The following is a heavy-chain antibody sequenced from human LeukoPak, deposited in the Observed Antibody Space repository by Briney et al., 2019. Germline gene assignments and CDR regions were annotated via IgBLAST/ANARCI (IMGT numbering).Heavy chain of an antibody. CDR3: ARDERAIFGVVIGYYFDY. Sequence: ASVKVSCKASGYTFTGYYMHWVRQAPGQGLEWMGWINPNSGGTNYAQKFQGRVTMTRDTSISTAYMELSRLRSDDTAVYYCARDERAIFGVVIGYYFDYWGQGTLVTVSS. CDR1: GYTFTGYY. J-gene: IGHJ4*02. CDR2: INPNSGGT. D-gene: IGHD3-3*01. V-gene: IGHV1-2*02.